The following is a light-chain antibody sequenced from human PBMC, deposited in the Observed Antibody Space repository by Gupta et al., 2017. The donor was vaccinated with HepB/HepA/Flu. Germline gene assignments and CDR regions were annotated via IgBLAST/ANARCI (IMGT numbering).Light chain of an antibody. CDR2: QAS. J-gene: IGKJ1*01. V-gene: IGKV1-5*03. Sequence: DIQMTQSPSTLSASVGDRVTITCRASQSITAWLAWYQQKPGKAPKLLIYQASSLESGVPSRFSGRGSGTEFTLTISSLQPDDFAAYYCQQDITYPWTFGQGTKVEIK. CDR3: QQDITYPWT. CDR1: QSITAW.